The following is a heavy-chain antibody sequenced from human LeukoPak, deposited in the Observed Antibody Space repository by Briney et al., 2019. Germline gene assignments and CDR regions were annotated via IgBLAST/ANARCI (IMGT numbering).Heavy chain of an antibody. D-gene: IGHD3-22*01. CDR3: TTDRISLTYYYDSNREYYLDY. J-gene: IGHJ4*02. CDR2: IKSKTNSGTT. V-gene: IGHV3-15*01. CDR1: GFTFSEAW. Sequence: GGSLRLSCAASGFTFSEAWMNWVRQTPEKGLEWVGLIKSKTNSGTTGYAAPVKGRFTISRDDSKNTLYLQMNSLKTEDTAVYYCTTDRISLTYYYDSNREYYLDYWGQGTLVTVSS.